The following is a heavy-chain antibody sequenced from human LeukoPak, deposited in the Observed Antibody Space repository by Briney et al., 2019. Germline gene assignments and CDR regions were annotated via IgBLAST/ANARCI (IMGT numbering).Heavy chain of an antibody. V-gene: IGHV4-38-2*02. CDR3: ARGGGEQQLAIDY. Sequence: PSETLSLTCTVSGYSISSGYYWGWIRQPPGKGLEWIGSIYHSGSTYYNPSLKSRVTISVDTSKNQFSLKLSSVTAADTAVYYCARGGGEQQLAIDYWGQGTLVTVSS. CDR1: GYSISSGYY. J-gene: IGHJ4*02. CDR2: IYHSGST. D-gene: IGHD6-13*01.